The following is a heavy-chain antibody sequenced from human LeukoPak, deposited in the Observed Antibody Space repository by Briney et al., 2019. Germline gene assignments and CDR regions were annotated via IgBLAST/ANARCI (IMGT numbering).Heavy chain of an antibody. D-gene: IGHD2-15*01. V-gene: IGHV1-18*01. CDR2: ISGYSGDT. Sequence: ASVKVSCKPSGYTFTHYGLSWVRQAPGQGLEWLGWISGYSGDTKYAQRLQGRVTMTTDTPTSTAYMELRSLRYDDTAVYYCARDNSWGYCNGGNCTNDALDIWGQGTMVTVSS. J-gene: IGHJ3*02. CDR3: ARDNSWGYCNGGNCTNDALDI. CDR1: GYTFTHYG.